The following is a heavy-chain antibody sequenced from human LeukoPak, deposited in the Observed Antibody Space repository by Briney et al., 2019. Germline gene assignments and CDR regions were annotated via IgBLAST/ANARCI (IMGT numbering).Heavy chain of an antibody. V-gene: IGHV3-23*01. CDR3: ALGGYDSSGYPLVFGY. Sequence: PGGSLRLSCAASGFTFSSYAMSWVRQAPGKGLEWVSAISGSGGSTYYADSVKGRFTISRDNSKNTLYLQMNSLRAEDTAVYYCALGGYDSSGYPLVFGYWGQGTLVTVSS. CDR1: GFTFSSYA. D-gene: IGHD3-22*01. CDR2: ISGSGGST. J-gene: IGHJ4*02.